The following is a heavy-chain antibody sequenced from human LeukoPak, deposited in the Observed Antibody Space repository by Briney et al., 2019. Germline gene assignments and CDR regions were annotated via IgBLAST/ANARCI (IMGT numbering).Heavy chain of an antibody. V-gene: IGHV1-24*01. J-gene: IGHJ4*02. CDR3: ATKVLRSGYTYGFGNY. CDR2: FDPEDGET. Sequence: ASVKVSCKASGYTFTGYYMHWVRQAPGQGLEWRGGFDPEDGETIYAQKFQGRVTMTEDTSTDTAYMELSSLRSEDTAVYYCATKVLRSGYTYGFGNYWGQGTLVTVSS. D-gene: IGHD5-18*01. CDR1: GYTFTGYY.